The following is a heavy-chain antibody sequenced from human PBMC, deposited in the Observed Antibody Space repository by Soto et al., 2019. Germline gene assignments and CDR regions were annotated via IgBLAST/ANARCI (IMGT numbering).Heavy chain of an antibody. Sequence: SQTLSLTCAISGDSVSSNSAAWNWIRQSPSRGLEWLGRTYYRSKWYNDYAVSVKSRITINPDTSKNQFSLQLNSVTPEDTAVYYCAREPPAQSGGQPLGVFDIWGQGKRVTVS. J-gene: IGHJ3*02. CDR3: AREPPAQSGGQPLGVFDI. D-gene: IGHD3-16*01. V-gene: IGHV6-1*01. CDR2: TYYRSKWYN. CDR1: GDSVSSNSAA.